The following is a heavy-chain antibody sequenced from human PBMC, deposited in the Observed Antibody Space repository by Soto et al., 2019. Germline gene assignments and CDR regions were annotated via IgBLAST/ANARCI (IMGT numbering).Heavy chain of an antibody. CDR2: IYWDDDK. J-gene: IGHJ6*02. V-gene: IGHV2-5*02. CDR3: AHSSYSSSWTNYYYGMDV. CDR1: GFSLSTSGVG. D-gene: IGHD6-13*01. Sequence: QITLKESGPTLVKPTQTLTLTCTFSGFSLSTSGVGVGWIRQPPGKALEWLALIYWDDDKRYSPSLKSRLTTTKDTTKNQVVLTMTNIDPVDTATYYCAHSSYSSSWTNYYYGMDVWGQGTTVTVSS.